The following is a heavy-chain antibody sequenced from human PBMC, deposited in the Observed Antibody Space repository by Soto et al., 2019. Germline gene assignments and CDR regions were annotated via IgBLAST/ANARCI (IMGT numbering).Heavy chain of an antibody. D-gene: IGHD3-10*01. CDR2: IIPIFGTA. V-gene: IGHV1-69*13. J-gene: IGHJ5*02. Sequence: SVKVSCKASGGTFSSYAISWVRQAPGQGLEWMGGIIPIFGTANYAQKFQGRVTITADESTSTAYMELSSLRSEDTAVYYCARAPTAPYYYGSGSYYWGWFDPWGQGTLVTVSS. CDR3: ARAPTAPYYYGSGSYYWGWFDP. CDR1: GGTFSSYA.